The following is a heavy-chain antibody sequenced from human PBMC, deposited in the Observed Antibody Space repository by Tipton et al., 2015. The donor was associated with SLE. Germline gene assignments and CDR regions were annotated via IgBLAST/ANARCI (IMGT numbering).Heavy chain of an antibody. Sequence: SLRLSCAASGFTFSTHWMSWVRQAPGKGLEWLANIKQDGSEKNYVDSVKGRFTISRDNAKRSLYLQMNSLRVEDTAVYYCTAGAGWLIDYWGQGTLVTVSS. CDR1: GFTFSTHW. CDR3: TAGAGWLIDY. J-gene: IGHJ4*02. D-gene: IGHD5-24*01. V-gene: IGHV3-7*03. CDR2: IKQDGSEK.